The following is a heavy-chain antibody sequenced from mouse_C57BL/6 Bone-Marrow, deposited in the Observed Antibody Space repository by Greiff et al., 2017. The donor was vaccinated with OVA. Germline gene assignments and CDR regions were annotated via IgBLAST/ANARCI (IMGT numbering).Heavy chain of an antibody. D-gene: IGHD1-1*02. CDR1: GYTFTSYW. V-gene: IGHV1-69*01. CDR3: ARSSWSYYAMDY. Sequence: QVQLQQPGAELVMPGASVKLSCKASGYTFTSYWMHWVKQRPGQGLEWIGEIDPSDSYTNYNQKFKGKSTLTVDKSSSTAYMQLSSLTSEDSAVYYCARSSWSYYAMDYWGQGTSVTVSS. J-gene: IGHJ4*01. CDR2: IDPSDSYT.